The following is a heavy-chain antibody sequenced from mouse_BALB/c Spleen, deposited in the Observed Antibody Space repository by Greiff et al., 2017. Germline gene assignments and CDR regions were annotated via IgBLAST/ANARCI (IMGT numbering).Heavy chain of an antibody. CDR1: GYTFSSYW. V-gene: IGHV1-9*01. CDR2: ILPGSGST. D-gene: IGHD2-10*02. J-gene: IGHJ3*01. Sequence: QVQLQQSGAELMKPGASVKISCKATGYTFSSYWIEWVKQRPGHGLEWIGEILPGSGSTNYNEKFKGKATFTADTSSNTAYMQLSSLTSEDSAVYYCARLKYGNWFAYWGQGTLVTVSA. CDR3: ARLKYGNWFAY.